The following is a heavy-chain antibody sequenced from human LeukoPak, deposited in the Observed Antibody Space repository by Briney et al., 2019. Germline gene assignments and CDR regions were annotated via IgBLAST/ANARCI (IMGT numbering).Heavy chain of an antibody. CDR2: ISFDGRVP. Sequence: PGGSLRLSRAASGFNFSHNAMHWVRQAPGKGLEWVAVISFDGRVPHSADSVKGRFTISRDNSKSTLYLQVSSLRPEDTAVYYCARQGPEWQLLFGFFDLWGRGTLVTVSS. CDR3: ARQGPEWQLLFGFFDL. D-gene: IGHD1-26*01. J-gene: IGHJ2*01. CDR1: GFNFSHNA. V-gene: IGHV3-30*15.